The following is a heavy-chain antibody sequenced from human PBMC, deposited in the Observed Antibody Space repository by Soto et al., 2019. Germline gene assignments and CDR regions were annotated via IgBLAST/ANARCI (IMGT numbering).Heavy chain of an antibody. CDR1: GFTFSSYW. J-gene: IGHJ3*01. CDR3: ARESSMNFGVVILHHALEC. CDR2: INSDGSST. V-gene: IGHV3-74*01. Sequence: EVQLVESGGGLVQPGGSLRLSCAASGFTFSSYWMHWVRQAPGKGLVWVSRINSDGSSTSYADSVKGRFTISRDNAKNTLYVQMNSLRAEDTAVYYCARESSMNFGVVILHHALECWGQGTMVVFSS. D-gene: IGHD3-3*01.